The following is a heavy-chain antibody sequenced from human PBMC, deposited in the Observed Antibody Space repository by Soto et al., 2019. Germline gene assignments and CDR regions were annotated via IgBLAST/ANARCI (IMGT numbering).Heavy chain of an antibody. V-gene: IGHV1-58*01. Sequence: SVKVSCKASGFTFTSSAVQWVRQARGQRLEWIGWIVVGSGNTNYAQKFQERVTITRDMSTSTAYMELSSLRSEDTAVYYCAAHHYDFWSGYYSVTYYGMDVWGQGTTVTVSS. D-gene: IGHD3-3*01. CDR1: GFTFTSSA. J-gene: IGHJ6*02. CDR3: AAHHYDFWSGYYSVTYYGMDV. CDR2: IVVGSGNT.